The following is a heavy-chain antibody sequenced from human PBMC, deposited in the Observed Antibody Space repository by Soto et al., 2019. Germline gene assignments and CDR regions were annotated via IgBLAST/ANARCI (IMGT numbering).Heavy chain of an antibody. Sequence: PGESLKISCKGSGYSFTSYWISWVRQMPGKGLEWMGRIDPSDSYTNYSPSSQGHVTISADKSISTAYLQWSSLKASDTAMYYCASRGSGSPGFYYYYGMDVWGQGTTVTVSS. D-gene: IGHD3-10*01. CDR2: IDPSDSYT. V-gene: IGHV5-10-1*01. CDR1: GYSFTSYW. CDR3: ASRGSGSPGFYYYYGMDV. J-gene: IGHJ6*02.